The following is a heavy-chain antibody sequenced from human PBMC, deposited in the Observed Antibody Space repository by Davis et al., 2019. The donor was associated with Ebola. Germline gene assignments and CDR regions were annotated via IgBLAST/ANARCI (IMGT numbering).Heavy chain of an antibody. Sequence: LSLTCAASGFTFSGSAMHWVRQASGKGLEWVGRIRSKANSYATAYAASVKGRFTISRDDSKNTAYLQMNSLKTEDTAVYYFTSTVSPEFADYWGQGTLVTVSS. V-gene: IGHV3-73*01. J-gene: IGHJ4*02. CDR3: TSTVSPEFADY. D-gene: IGHD4-17*01. CDR1: GFTFSGSA. CDR2: IRSKANSYAT.